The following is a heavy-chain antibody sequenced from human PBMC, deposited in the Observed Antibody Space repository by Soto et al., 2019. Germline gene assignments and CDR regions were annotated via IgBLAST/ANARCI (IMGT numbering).Heavy chain of an antibody. CDR1: GYTFTGYY. J-gene: IGHJ5*02. Sequence: QVQLVQSGAEVKKPGSSVKVSCKASGYTFTGYYMHWVRQAPGQGLEWMGWINPNSGGTNYAQKFQGWVTMTRDTSISTAYMELSRLRSDDTAVYYCARDIAVAGTYWFDPWGQGTLVTVSS. D-gene: IGHD6-19*01. CDR3: ARDIAVAGTYWFDP. CDR2: INPNSGGT. V-gene: IGHV1-2*04.